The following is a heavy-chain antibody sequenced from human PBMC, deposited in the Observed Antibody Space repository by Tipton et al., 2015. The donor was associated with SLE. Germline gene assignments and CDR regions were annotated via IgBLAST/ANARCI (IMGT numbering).Heavy chain of an antibody. CDR1: GGSFSGYY. V-gene: IGHV4-34*01. CDR2: INHSGST. Sequence: TLSLTCAVYGGSFSGYYWSWIRQPPGKGLEWIGEINHSGSTNYNPSLKSRGTISVDTSKNQFSLKLSSVTAADTAVYYCARAALSIAVAGYFDYWGQGTLVTVSS. D-gene: IGHD6-19*01. CDR3: ARAALSIAVAGYFDY. J-gene: IGHJ4*02.